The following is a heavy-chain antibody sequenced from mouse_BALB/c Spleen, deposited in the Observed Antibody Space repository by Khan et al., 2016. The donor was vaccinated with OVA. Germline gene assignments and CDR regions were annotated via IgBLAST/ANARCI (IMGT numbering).Heavy chain of an antibody. D-gene: IGHD2-3*01. Sequence: VQLQQSGPELVKPGTSVKMSCKASGYRFTSYIIHWVKQRPGQGLEWIGYINPYNGATKYNEKFKGKATLTSDKSSNTAYMELSSLTSEDSAVDYCARGYWQCYYFDYWGQGTTLTVSS. CDR3: ARGYWQCYYFDY. J-gene: IGHJ2*01. V-gene: IGHV1S136*01. CDR1: GYRFTSYI. CDR2: INPYNGAT.